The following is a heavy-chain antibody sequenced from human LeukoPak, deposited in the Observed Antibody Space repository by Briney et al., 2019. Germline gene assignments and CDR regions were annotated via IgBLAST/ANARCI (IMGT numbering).Heavy chain of an antibody. CDR3: ARGRLIVAPGVYYFEY. V-gene: IGHV4-59*08. CDR1: GDYTSDYY. J-gene: IGHJ4*02. D-gene: IGHD5-12*01. Sequence: PSETLSLTCTVSGDYTSDYYWSWIRQPPGKGLEWIGYIYYRGGTNYNPSLEWRVTISGDTSRNEFSLKLTSVTAADTAVYYCARGRLIVAPGVYYFEYWGQGTLVTVS. CDR2: IYYRGGT.